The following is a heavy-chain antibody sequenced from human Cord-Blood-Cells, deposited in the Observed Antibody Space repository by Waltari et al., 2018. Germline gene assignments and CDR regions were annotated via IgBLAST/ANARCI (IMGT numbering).Heavy chain of an antibody. D-gene: IGHD4-4*01. V-gene: IGHV3-7*04. CDR2: IKQDGSEK. J-gene: IGHJ5*02. CDR1: GFTFSSYW. Sequence: EVQLVESGGGLVQPGGSLRLSCAASGFTFSSYWMSWVRQAPGKGLGWVANIKQDGSEKYYVYSVKGRFTISRDNDKNSLYLQMNSLRAEDTAVYYCARVTVGWCDPWGQGTLVTVSS. CDR3: ARVTVGWCDP.